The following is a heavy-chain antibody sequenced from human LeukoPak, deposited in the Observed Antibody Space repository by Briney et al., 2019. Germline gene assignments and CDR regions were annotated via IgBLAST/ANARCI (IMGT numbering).Heavy chain of an antibody. CDR2: INPNSGGT. CDR3: ATNTRDGDNFYFDY. Sequence: GASVKVSCKSSGYTFTGHNMHWVRQAPGQGLEWMGWINPNSGGTNYAQKFQGRVTMTRDTSISTAYMELSRLRSDDTAVYFCATNTRDGDNFYFDYWGQGTLVTVSS. V-gene: IGHV1-2*02. CDR1: GYTFTGHN. D-gene: IGHD5-24*01. J-gene: IGHJ4*02.